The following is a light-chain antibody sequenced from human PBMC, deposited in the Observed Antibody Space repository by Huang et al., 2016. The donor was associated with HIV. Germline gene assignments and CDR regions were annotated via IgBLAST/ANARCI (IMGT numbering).Light chain of an antibody. V-gene: IGKV3-20*01. CDR2: GAS. Sequence: EIVLTQSPGTLSLSPWERATLSCRASQSVSSSYLAWYQQKPGQAPRLRIYGASNRATGIPDRFRGSGSGTDFTLTISRLEPEDFAVYFCQQYGSSSLTFGGGTKVEIK. CDR3: QQYGSSSLT. CDR1: QSVSSSY. J-gene: IGKJ4*01.